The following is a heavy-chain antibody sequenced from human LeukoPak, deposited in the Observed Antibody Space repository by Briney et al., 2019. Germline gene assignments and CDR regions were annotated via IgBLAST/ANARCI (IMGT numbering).Heavy chain of an antibody. D-gene: IGHD3-16*01. V-gene: IGHV3-23*01. Sequence: PGGSLRLSCAASGFTFSNHGMNWVRQAPGKGLVWVSGIGPSGDRIYYADSVKRRVTSSSDNSKGTVYLQMNSLRAEDTAVYYCAKDLAWGWFDPWGQGTLVTVSS. CDR1: GFTFSNHG. J-gene: IGHJ5*02. CDR3: AKDLAWGWFDP. CDR2: IGPSGDRI.